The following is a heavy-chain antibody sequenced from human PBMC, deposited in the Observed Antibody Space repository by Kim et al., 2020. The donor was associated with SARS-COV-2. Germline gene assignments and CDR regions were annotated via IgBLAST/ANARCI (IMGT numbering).Heavy chain of an antibody. D-gene: IGHD6-13*01. J-gene: IGHJ4*02. V-gene: IGHV5-51*01. CDR2: IYPDGSDV. CDR3: ARQDSSWYGFDY. CDR1: GYIFTSYW. Sequence: GESLKISCKGSGYIFTSYWIGWVRQMPGKGLEWMGIIYPDGSDVRYSPSFQGQVTISVNKSISTAYLQWTSLKASDTAMYYCARQDSSWYGFDYWGQGTL.